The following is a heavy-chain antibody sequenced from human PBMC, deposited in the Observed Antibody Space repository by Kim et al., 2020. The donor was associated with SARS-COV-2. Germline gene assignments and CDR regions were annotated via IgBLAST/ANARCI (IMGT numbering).Heavy chain of an antibody. CDR2: IYYSGST. D-gene: IGHD3-9*01. Sequence: SETLSLTCTVSGGSISSYYWSWIRQPPGKGLEWIGYIYYSGSTNYNPSLKSRVTISVDTSKNQFSLKLSSVTAADTAVYYCARSPLGYFEYYFDYWGQGTLVTVSS. CDR1: GGSISSYY. J-gene: IGHJ4*02. CDR3: ARSPLGYFEYYFDY. V-gene: IGHV4-59*01.